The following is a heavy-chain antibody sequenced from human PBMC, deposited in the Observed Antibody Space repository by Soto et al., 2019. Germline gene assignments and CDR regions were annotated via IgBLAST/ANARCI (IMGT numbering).Heavy chain of an antibody. CDR1: GGSISSGDYS. J-gene: IGHJ4*02. Sequence: PSETLSLTCAVSGGSISSGDYSWTWIRQPPGKGLEWIGYIYHSGSTYYNPSLKSRVTISVDTSKNQFSLKLSSVTAADTAVYYCARRYAGNFDYWGQGTLVTVSS. D-gene: IGHD2-8*01. CDR2: IYHSGST. CDR3: ARRYAGNFDY. V-gene: IGHV4-30-2*02.